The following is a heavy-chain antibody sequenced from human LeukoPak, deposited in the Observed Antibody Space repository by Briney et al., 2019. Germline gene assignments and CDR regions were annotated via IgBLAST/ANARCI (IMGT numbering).Heavy chain of an antibody. V-gene: IGHV4-61*02. Sequence: SETLSLTCTVSGGSISSGSYYWGWLRQPAGRGLEWIGRIYTSGSTNYNPSLNSPVTISVDTSKNQFSLKLSSVTAADTAVYYCARERDDFWSGYYPNDYWGQGTLVTVSS. CDR3: ARERDDFWSGYYPNDY. D-gene: IGHD3-3*01. CDR1: GGSISSGSYY. CDR2: IYTSGST. J-gene: IGHJ4*02.